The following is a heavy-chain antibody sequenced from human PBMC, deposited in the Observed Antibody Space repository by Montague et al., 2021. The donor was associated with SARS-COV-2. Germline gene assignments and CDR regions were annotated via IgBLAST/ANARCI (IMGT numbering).Heavy chain of an antibody. D-gene: IGHD3-22*01. V-gene: IGHV4-39*01. CDR3: AKHGKTRIALIVLVIGYFDY. CDR1: GGSISSSNCY. Sequence: SETLSLTCTVSGGSISSSNCYWSWIRQPPGKGLEWIGNIYYSGNTNYNPSLKSRVTIAVDTSKNQFSLKLSSVTAADTAVYYCAKHGKTRIALIVLVIGYFDYWGQGTLVTVSS. J-gene: IGHJ4*02. CDR2: IYYSGNT.